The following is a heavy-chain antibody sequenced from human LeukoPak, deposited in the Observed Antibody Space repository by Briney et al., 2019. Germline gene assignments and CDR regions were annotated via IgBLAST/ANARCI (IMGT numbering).Heavy chain of an antibody. Sequence: GGSLRLSCAASGFTFSDHLMDWVRQAPGKGLEWVSAISGSGGSTYYADSVKGRFTISRDNSKNTLYLQMNSLRAEDTAVYYCAKDLLGVRGARPYYYYYYMDVWGKGTTVTISS. J-gene: IGHJ6*03. CDR2: ISGSGGST. CDR1: GFTFSDHL. CDR3: AKDLLGVRGARPYYYYYYMDV. V-gene: IGHV3-23*01. D-gene: IGHD3-10*01.